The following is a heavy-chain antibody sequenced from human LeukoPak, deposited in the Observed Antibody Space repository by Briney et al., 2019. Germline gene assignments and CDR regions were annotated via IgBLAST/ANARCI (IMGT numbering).Heavy chain of an antibody. J-gene: IGHJ5*02. Sequence: PSGALSLTCPVSGGSISSGSYYWSWIRQPAGKGLEWIGYFYYSGSTNYNPSLKSRVTISVDTSKNQFSLKLNSVSAADTAVYYCARLTVPLRFDPWGQGTLVTVSS. CDR2: FYYSGST. V-gene: IGHV4-61*10. CDR3: ARLTVPLRFDP. CDR1: GGSISSGSYY. D-gene: IGHD2-2*01.